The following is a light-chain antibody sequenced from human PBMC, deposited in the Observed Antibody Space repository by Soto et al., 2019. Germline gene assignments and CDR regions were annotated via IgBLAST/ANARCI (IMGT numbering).Light chain of an antibody. J-gene: IGKJ2*01. Sequence: EIVLTQSPATLPLSPGERATLSCRASQSVSSYLAWYQQKPGQAPRLLIYDASNRATGIPARCSGSGSGTDFTLTISSLEPEDFAVYYCQQRSNWAPVFGQGTKLEIK. CDR2: DAS. V-gene: IGKV3-11*01. CDR3: QQRSNWAPV. CDR1: QSVSSY.